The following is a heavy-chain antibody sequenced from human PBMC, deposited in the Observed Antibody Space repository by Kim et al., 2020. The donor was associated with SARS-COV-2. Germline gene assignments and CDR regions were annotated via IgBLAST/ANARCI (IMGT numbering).Heavy chain of an antibody. J-gene: IGHJ3*02. CDR1: GGSFSGYY. V-gene: IGHV4-34*01. Sequence: SETLSLTCAVYGGSFSGYYWSWIRQPPGKGLEWIGEINHSGSTNYNPSLKSRVTISVDTSKNQFSLKLSSVTAADTAVYYCARGRVWWQTKAFDIWGQGTMVTVSS. D-gene: IGHD1-26*01. CDR3: ARGRVWWQTKAFDI. CDR2: INHSGST.